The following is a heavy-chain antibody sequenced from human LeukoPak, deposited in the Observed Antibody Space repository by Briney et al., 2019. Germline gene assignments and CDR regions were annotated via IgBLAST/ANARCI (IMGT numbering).Heavy chain of an antibody. V-gene: IGHV1-24*01. D-gene: IGHD2-21*01. CDR2: FDPEDSET. CDR3: ATDLSSLGFPGY. Sequence: ASVKVSCTVSGYTFSELSMRWVRQAPGKGLEWMGGFDPEDSETIYAQKFQGRVTMTEDTTTDPAYMELSSLRSEDTAVYYCATDLSSLGFPGYWGQGTLVTVSS. CDR1: GYTFSELS. J-gene: IGHJ4*02.